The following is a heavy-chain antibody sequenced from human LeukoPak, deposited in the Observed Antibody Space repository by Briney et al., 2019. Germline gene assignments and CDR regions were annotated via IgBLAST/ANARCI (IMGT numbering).Heavy chain of an antibody. V-gene: IGHV1-69*04. CDR1: RGTFSKYA. Sequence: SVKVSSKASRGTFSKYAISWGRQAPGQGLEWMGRIIPILNITHYAQKFQGRVTIAADKSTSTAYMELSSLRSEDTAMYSCARDDDRAREIDTRGQGTLVTVSS. J-gene: IGHJ5*02. CDR3: ARDDDRAREIDT. D-gene: IGHD3-22*01. CDR2: IIPILNIT.